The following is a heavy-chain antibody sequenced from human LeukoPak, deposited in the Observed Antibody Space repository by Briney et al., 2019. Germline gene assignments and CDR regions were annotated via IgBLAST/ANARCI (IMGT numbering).Heavy chain of an antibody. CDR3: ARGNRGDY. Sequence: QAGGSLRLSCAASGFTFSTYAMTWVRQAPGKGLEWVSVITSSGDSTYYADSVKGRFTISRDNSKNTLYLQMNSLRDEDTAVYYCARGNRGDYWGQGTLVTVSS. V-gene: IGHV3-23*01. CDR2: ITSSGDST. D-gene: IGHD2/OR15-2a*01. J-gene: IGHJ4*02. CDR1: GFTFSTYA.